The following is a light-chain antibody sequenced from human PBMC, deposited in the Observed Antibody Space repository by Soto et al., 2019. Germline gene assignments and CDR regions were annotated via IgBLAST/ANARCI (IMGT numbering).Light chain of an antibody. CDR3: ASYTTSSTYV. CDR1: SSDVGGYIY. J-gene: IGLJ1*01. CDR2: DVS. Sequence: ALTQPASVSGSPGQSIAISCTGTSSDVGGYIYVSWYQQQPGKAPKLVISDVSNRPSGVSDRFSGSKSGNTASLTISGLQTEDESDYYCASYTTSSTYVFGTGTKVXXL. V-gene: IGLV2-14*01.